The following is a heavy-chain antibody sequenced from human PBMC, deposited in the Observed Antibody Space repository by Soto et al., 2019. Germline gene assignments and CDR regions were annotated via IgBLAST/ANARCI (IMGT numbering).Heavy chain of an antibody. CDR3: ARDAYLSSWRKLDF. V-gene: IGHV1-18*01. Sequence: QVQLVQSGPEVKKPGASVKVSCKASGYSFTNQGITWVRQAPGQGLEWVGWISTLHGNTDYAQKLQGRVTMTTDTSTSTVYMELRSLRSDDTAMYYCARDAYLSSWRKLDFWGQGTLVTVSS. J-gene: IGHJ4*02. CDR2: ISTLHGNT. CDR1: GYSFTNQG. D-gene: IGHD6-13*01.